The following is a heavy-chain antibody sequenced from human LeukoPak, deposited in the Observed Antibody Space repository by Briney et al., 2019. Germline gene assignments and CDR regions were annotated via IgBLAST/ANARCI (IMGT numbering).Heavy chain of an antibody. V-gene: IGHV3-23*01. CDR3: AKGRGSDRDGFNFSGFRSAMPFPDY. Sequence: GGSLRLSCAASGFTFSNYVMTWVRQAPGKGLEWVSGIRGSGVSTNYANSVKGRFTISRDNSKNTLSLQMNSLRAEDTALYYCAKGRGSDRDGFNFSGFRSAMPFPDYWGQGTLVTVSS. J-gene: IGHJ4*02. D-gene: IGHD5-24*01. CDR1: GFTFSNYV. CDR2: IRGSGVST.